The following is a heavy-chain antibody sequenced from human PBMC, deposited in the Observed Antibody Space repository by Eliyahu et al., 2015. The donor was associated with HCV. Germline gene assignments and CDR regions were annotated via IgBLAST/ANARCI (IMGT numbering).Heavy chain of an antibody. D-gene: IGHD1-26*01. CDR2: ISWNSGSI. Sequence: EVQLVESGGGLVQPGRSLRLSCAAXGXTFDDYAMYWVRQAPGKGLEGVSGISWNSGSIGYADSVKGRFTISRDNAKNSLYLQMNSLRAEDTALYYCAKDGSNSWFYYFDYWGQGTLVTVSS. J-gene: IGHJ4*02. V-gene: IGHV3-9*01. CDR1: GXTFDDYA. CDR3: AKDGSNSWFYYFDY.